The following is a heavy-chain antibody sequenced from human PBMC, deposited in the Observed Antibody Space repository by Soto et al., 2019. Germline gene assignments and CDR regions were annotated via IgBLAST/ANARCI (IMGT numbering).Heavy chain of an antibody. Sequence: GGSLRLSCEVSGFTFSTYAMSWVRQAPGKGLEWVSTISGSGGSTYYADSVKGRFTISRDNSMNTLYLQANSLRAEDTAVYYCAKDTSAAAGTAWGQGTLVTVSS. CDR3: AKDTSAAAGTA. CDR2: ISGSGGST. J-gene: IGHJ5*02. V-gene: IGHV3-23*01. D-gene: IGHD6-13*01. CDR1: GFTFSTYA.